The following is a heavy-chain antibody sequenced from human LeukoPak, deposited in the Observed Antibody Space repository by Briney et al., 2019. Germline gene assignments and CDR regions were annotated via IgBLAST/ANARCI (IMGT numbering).Heavy chain of an antibody. CDR3: AKWKYSNSGIDDY. D-gene: IGHD6-6*01. J-gene: IGHJ4*02. CDR1: GFTFSGYA. V-gene: IGHV3-23*01. Sequence: PGGALRLSCAASGFTFSGYAMSWVRQVLGRGLGWVSVISGSGDNTYYADSVKGRFTISRDNSKNMLYLQMNSLRAEDTAVYYCAKWKYSNSGIDDYWGQGTLVTVSS. CDR2: ISGSGDNT.